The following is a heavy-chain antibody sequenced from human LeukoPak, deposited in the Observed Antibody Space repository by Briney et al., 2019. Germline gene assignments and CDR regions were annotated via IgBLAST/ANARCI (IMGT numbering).Heavy chain of an antibody. V-gene: IGHV3-21*01. D-gene: IGHD1-26*01. J-gene: IGHJ3*02. CDR2: ISSSSSYI. CDR3: ARDGSGSYSAFDI. CDR1: GFTFSSYS. Sequence: GGSLRLSCAAPGFTFSSYSMNWVRQAPGKGLEWVSSISSSSSYIYYADSVKGRFTISRDNAKNSLYLQMNSLRAEDTAVYYCARDGSGSYSAFDIWGQGTMVTVSS.